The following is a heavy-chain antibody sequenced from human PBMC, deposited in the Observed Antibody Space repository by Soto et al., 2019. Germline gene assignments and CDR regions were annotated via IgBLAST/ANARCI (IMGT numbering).Heavy chain of an antibody. CDR2: INQDGSGK. J-gene: IGHJ4*02. CDR3: ARHQGGNDGTFAY. V-gene: IGHV3-7*05. CDR1: GFTFSNFW. D-gene: IGHD1-1*01. Sequence: SLRLSCAASGFTFSNFWMTWARQAPRKGLEWVANINQDGSGKYYVDSVKGRFTISRDNAKNSLYLQMNSLRAEDTAVYYCARHQGGNDGTFAYWGQGTLVTVSS.